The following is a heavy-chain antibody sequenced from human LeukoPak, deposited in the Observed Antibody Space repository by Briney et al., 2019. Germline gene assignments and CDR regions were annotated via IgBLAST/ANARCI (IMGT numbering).Heavy chain of an antibody. CDR3: ARGQTTFDP. D-gene: IGHD1-7*01. Sequence: GGSLRLSCKVSGFAFGNYWMSWVRQTPGKGLEWVANIKQDGSQKYYVDSVKGRFTISRDNAKNLLYLQMNSLRAEDTAVYYCARGQTTFDPWGQGTLVTVSS. CDR1: GFAFGNYW. V-gene: IGHV3-7*04. CDR2: IKQDGSQK. J-gene: IGHJ5*02.